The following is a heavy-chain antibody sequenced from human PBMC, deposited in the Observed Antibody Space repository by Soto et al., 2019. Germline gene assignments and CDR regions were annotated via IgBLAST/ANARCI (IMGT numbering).Heavy chain of an antibody. CDR2: VDPRDSYT. Sequence: RGESLKISCKGSGYSFTTFWITWVRQMPGKGLEWMGTVDPRDSYTNYSPSFQGHVTISADKSISTAYLQWSSLKASDTAIYYCARQIYDSDTGPNFQYYFDSWGQGTPVTVSS. CDR3: ARQIYDSDTGPNFQYYFDS. D-gene: IGHD3-22*01. CDR1: GYSFTTFW. J-gene: IGHJ4*02. V-gene: IGHV5-10-1*01.